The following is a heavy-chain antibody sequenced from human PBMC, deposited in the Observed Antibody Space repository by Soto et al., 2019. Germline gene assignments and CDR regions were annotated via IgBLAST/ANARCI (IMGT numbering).Heavy chain of an antibody. J-gene: IGHJ6*02. CDR2: IIPIFGTA. V-gene: IGHV1-69*13. Sequence: SSVKVSCKASGGTFSSYAISWGRQAPGQGHEWMGGIIPIFGTANYAQKFQGRVTLTADASTSTAYMELSSLRSEDTDVYYCASPSHWNDVGGMDFWGQGTSVTLSS. CDR1: GGTFSSYA. D-gene: IGHD1-1*01. CDR3: ASPSHWNDVGGMDF.